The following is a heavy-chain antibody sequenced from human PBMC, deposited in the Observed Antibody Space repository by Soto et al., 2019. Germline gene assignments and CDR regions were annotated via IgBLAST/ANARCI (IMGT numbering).Heavy chain of an antibody. Sequence: GGSLRLSCAASGFTFSSYGMHWVRQAPGKGLEWVAVIWYDGSNKYYADSVKGRFTISRDNSKNTLYLQMNSLRAEDTAVYYCASLWCIQLWTPRSKPDYYYYYVMDVGGKGTTVTVPS. D-gene: IGHD5-18*01. CDR1: GFTFSSYG. CDR3: ASLWCIQLWTPRSKPDYYYYYVMDV. CDR2: IWYDGSNK. J-gene: IGHJ6*04. V-gene: IGHV3-33*01.